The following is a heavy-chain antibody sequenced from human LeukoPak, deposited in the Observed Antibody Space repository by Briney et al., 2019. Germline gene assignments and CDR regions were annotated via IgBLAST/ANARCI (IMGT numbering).Heavy chain of an antibody. J-gene: IGHJ4*02. CDR3: ASFWLAPLGQQIVGATIGGEDFDY. CDR1: GGSISSSSYY. Sequence: SETLSLTCTVSGGSISSSSYYWGWIRQPPGKGLEWIGSIYYSGSTYYNPSLKSRVTISVDTSKNQFSLKLSSVTAADTAVYYCASFWLAPLGQQIVGATIGGEDFDYWGQGTLVTVSS. V-gene: IGHV4-39*01. CDR2: IYYSGST. D-gene: IGHD1-26*01.